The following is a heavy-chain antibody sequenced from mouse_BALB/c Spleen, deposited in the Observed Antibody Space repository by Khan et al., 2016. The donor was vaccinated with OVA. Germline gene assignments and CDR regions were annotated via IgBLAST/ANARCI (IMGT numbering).Heavy chain of an antibody. J-gene: IGHJ3*01. D-gene: IGHD2-1*01. Sequence: VQLQESGAELVKPGASVKLSCTGSGFNITDTYMHWMNQRPEQGLEWIGSIDPANGDTTYGPKFQDKATLTADTSSNTAYLQLSSLTSEDTADYFCATRYGNPFAYWGQGTLVSVS. CDR2: IDPANGDT. CDR3: ATRYGNPFAY. CDR1: GFNITDTY. V-gene: IGHV14-3*02.